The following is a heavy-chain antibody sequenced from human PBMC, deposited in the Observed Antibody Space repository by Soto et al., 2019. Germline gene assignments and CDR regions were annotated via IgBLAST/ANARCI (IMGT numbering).Heavy chain of an antibody. D-gene: IGHD3-10*01. V-gene: IGHV4-34*01. Sequence: QVQLQQWGAGLLKPSETLSLTCAVYGGSFSDYYWSWIRQPPGKGLEWIGEINHSGSTNYNPSLKSRVTISVDTSKNQFSLKLSSVTAADTAVYYCARGIPLYYYGSGSFNWFDPWGQGTLVTVSS. CDR1: GGSFSDYY. CDR2: INHSGST. J-gene: IGHJ5*02. CDR3: ARGIPLYYYGSGSFNWFDP.